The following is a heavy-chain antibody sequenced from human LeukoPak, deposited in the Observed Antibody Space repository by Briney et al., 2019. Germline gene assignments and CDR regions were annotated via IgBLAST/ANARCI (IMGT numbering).Heavy chain of an antibody. D-gene: IGHD3-9*01. V-gene: IGHV3-48*02. CDR2: IRTTAEGAKYA. Sequence: PGGSLRLSCATSGFSFTDYPMNWVRQAPGKGLEWISNIRTTAEGAKYAYYADSVKGRVTISRDDGKNTLYLHMNSLRDDDTAVYYCATDQRYAFDYWGQGIPVT. CDR1: GFSFTDYP. CDR3: ATDQRYAFDY. J-gene: IGHJ4*02.